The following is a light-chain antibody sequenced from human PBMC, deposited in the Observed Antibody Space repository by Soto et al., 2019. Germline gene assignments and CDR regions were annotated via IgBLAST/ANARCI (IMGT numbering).Light chain of an antibody. J-gene: IGKJ1*01. CDR1: QSVNTN. V-gene: IGKV3-15*01. Sequence: EIVMTQSPATLSVSPGERATLSCRASQSVNTNLAWYQQKPGQAPRLLISDASTRATGIPARFSGSGSGTEFTLTISSLQSEDFATYHCQQYYSYPRTFGQGTKVEIK. CDR2: DAS. CDR3: QQYYSYPRT.